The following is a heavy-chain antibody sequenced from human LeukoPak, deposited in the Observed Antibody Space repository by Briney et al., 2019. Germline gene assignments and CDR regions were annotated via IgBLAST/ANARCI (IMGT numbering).Heavy chain of an antibody. J-gene: IGHJ4*02. V-gene: IGHV3-7*01. Sequence: PGGSLRLSCAVSGFTFSQPWMSWVRQAPGKGLEWVANTKQDGSEKYYVDSVKGRFTISRDNAKNSLYLQMNSLRAEDTAVYYCAREGDSMQFDYWGQGTLVTVSS. CDR3: AREGDSMQFDY. D-gene: IGHD2/OR15-2a*01. CDR1: GFTFSQPW. CDR2: TKQDGSEK.